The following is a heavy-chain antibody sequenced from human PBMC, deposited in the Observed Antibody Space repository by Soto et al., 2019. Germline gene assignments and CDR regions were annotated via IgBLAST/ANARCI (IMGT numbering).Heavy chain of an antibody. J-gene: IGHJ1*01. CDR3: ATAGYYYDILTGIQH. CDR2: ISYDGSNK. D-gene: IGHD3-9*01. CDR1: GFTFSSYG. V-gene: IGHV3-30*03. Sequence: PGGSLRLSCAASGFTFSSYGMHWVRQAPGKGLGWVAVISYDGSNKYYADSVKGRFTISRDNSKNTLYLQMNSLRAEDTAVYYCATAGYYYDILTGIQHWGQGT.